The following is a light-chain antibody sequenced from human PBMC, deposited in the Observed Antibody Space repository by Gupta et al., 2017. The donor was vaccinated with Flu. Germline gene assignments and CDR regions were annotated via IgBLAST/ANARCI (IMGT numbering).Light chain of an antibody. CDR1: QSLLHSTGYSY. CDR3: MQAQNTSCT. J-gene: IGKJ5*01. V-gene: IGKV2-28*01. CDR2: LGS. Sequence: ILLTPSPLSLPVTPGAPASISCRSSQSLLHSTGYSYLDWYLQKPGQSPQLLIYLGSNRASGVPERCSGSGSGTDFTLNISRLQAEDVGGYYCMQAQNTSCTFGQGTRVEIK.